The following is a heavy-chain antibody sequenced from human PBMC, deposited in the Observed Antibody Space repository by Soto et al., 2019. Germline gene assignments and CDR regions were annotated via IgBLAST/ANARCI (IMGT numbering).Heavy chain of an antibody. D-gene: IGHD7-27*01. CDR3: ARDYAELGWFDS. CDR1: GGTISSCD. Sequence: SETLPLTCTVSGGTISSCDWSWIRQPPGKGLEWIGYIFYSGSTNYNPSLKSRVTILVDMSKNQFSLKLSSVTAADTAVYYCARDYAELGWFDSWGQGTLVTVS. J-gene: IGHJ5*01. V-gene: IGHV4-59*01. CDR2: IFYSGST.